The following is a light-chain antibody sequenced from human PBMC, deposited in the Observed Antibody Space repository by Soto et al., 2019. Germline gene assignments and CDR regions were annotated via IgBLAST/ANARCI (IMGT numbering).Light chain of an antibody. V-gene: IGKV1-39*01. Sequence: DIQMTQSTSTLSASLGDRVSITCRASQSISRYLNWYQQKPGKAPNLLIYATSSLQSGVPSRFSGSGSGTDFTLTISSLQPEDFATYYCQNSYNSPWPFGQGTKVDIK. CDR1: QSISRY. J-gene: IGKJ1*01. CDR3: QNSYNSPWP. CDR2: ATS.